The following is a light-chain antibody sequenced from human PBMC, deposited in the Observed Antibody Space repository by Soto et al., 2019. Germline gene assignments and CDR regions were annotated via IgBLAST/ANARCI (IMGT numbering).Light chain of an antibody. CDR2: DAS. J-gene: IGKJ4*01. CDR1: QSVSSY. Sequence: EIVLTQSPATLSLSPGERAALSCRASQSVSSYLAWYQQKPGQAPRLLIYDASNRATGIPARFSGSGSGTDFTVTISSLEPEDFAVYSCQQRSDWPLTFGGGTKVDIK. V-gene: IGKV3-11*01. CDR3: QQRSDWPLT.